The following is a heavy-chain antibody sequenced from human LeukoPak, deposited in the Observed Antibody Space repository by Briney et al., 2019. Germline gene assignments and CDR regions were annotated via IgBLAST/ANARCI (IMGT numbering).Heavy chain of an antibody. J-gene: IGHJ5*02. CDR1: GGTFSSYA. D-gene: IGHD4-11*01. Sequence: SVKVSCKASGGTFSSYAISWVRQAPGQGLEWMGGIIPIFGTANYAQKFQGRVTITTDESTSTAYMELSSLRSEDTAVYYCASAPYSSYLWDWFDPWGQGTLVTVSS. CDR2: IIPIFGTA. CDR3: ASAPYSSYLWDWFDP. V-gene: IGHV1-69*05.